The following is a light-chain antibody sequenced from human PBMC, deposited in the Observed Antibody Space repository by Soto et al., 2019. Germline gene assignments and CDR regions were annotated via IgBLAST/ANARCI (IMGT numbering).Light chain of an antibody. CDR2: EVS. CDR1: SSDVGAYKY. CDR3: TSYVGSDIWV. V-gene: IGLV2-8*01. J-gene: IGLJ3*02. Sequence: QSALTQPPSASGSPGQSVTISCTGTSSDVGAYKYVSWYQQYPGKAPKLMIYEVSKRPSGVPDRFSGSKSGNTASLTVSGLQAEDEADYYCTSYVGSDIWVLGGRTKVTVL.